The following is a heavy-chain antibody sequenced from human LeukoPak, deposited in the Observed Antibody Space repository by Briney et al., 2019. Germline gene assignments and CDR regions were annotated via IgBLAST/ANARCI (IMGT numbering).Heavy chain of an antibody. V-gene: IGHV1-24*01. D-gene: IGHD2-15*01. CDR3: ATAGRPSLDCSGGSCYDY. J-gene: IGHJ4*02. CDR1: GYTFTGYY. CDR2: FDPEDGET. Sequence: ASVKVSCKASGYTFTGYYMHWVRQAPGKGLEWMGGFDPEDGETIYAQKFQGRVTMTEDTSTDTAYMELSSLRSEDTAVYYCATAGRPSLDCSGGSCYDYWGQGTLVTVSS.